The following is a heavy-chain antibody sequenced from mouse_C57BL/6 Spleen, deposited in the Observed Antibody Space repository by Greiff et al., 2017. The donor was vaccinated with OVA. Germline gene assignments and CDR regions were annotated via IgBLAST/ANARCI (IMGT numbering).Heavy chain of an antibody. CDR1: GYTFTDYE. CDR3: TRFYGSSYSHWYFDV. CDR2: IDPETGGT. V-gene: IGHV1-15*01. J-gene: IGHJ1*03. D-gene: IGHD1-1*01. Sequence: VQLQQSGAELVRPGASVTLSCKASGYTFTDYEMHWVQQTPVHGLEWIGAIDPETGGTASNQKFKGKAILTADKSSSTAYMELRSLTSEDSAVYYCTRFYGSSYSHWYFDVWGTGTTVTVSS.